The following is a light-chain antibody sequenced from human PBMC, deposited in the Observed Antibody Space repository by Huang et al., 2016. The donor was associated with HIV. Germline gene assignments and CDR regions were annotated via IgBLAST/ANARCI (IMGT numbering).Light chain of an antibody. Sequence: EIVMPQSPATLSVSPGERAILSCRPSQTISRLAWYQQKSGQSPRLLIYDASSRPTCIPARFSSSGSGTEFTLTVSRLQSEDFALYYCQQYDDWPPWTFGPGTQVDIK. CDR1: QTISR. CDR2: DAS. J-gene: IGKJ1*01. V-gene: IGKV3-15*01. CDR3: QQYDDWPPWT.